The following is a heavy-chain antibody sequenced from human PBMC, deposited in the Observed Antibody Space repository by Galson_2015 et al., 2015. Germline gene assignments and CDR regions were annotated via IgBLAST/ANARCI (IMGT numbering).Heavy chain of an antibody. Sequence: SVKVSCKASGYTFTSYAMNWVRQAPGQGLEWMGWINTNTGNPTYAQGFTGRFVFSLDTSVSTAYLQISSLKAEDTAVSYCARVPGTTGYYYYYMDVWGKGTTVTVSS. J-gene: IGHJ6*03. CDR1: GYTFTSYA. CDR2: INTNTGNP. CDR3: ARVPGTTGYYYYYMDV. V-gene: IGHV7-4-1*02. D-gene: IGHD1-7*01.